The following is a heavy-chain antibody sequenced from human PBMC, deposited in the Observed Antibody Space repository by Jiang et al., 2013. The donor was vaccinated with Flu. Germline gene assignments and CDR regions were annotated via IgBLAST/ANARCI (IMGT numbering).Heavy chain of an antibody. CDR2: ISAYNGST. J-gene: IGHJ6*02. CDR3: ARAGKDIVLMVYAIDADYYYGMDV. CDR1: GYTFTSYG. V-gene: IGHV1-18*04. D-gene: IGHD2-8*01. Sequence: AEVKKPGASVKVSCKASGYTFTSYGISWVRQAPGQGLEWMGWISAYNGSTSYAQKFQGRVTMTRDTSTSTVYMELSSLRSEDTAVYYCARAGKDIVLMVYAIDADYYYGMDVWAKGPRSPSP.